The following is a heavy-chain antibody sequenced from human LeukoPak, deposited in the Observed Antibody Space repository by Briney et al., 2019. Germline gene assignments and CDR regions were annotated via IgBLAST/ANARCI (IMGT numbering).Heavy chain of an antibody. Sequence: GGSLRLSYAASGFTFSIYWMSWVRQAPGRGLEWVANIKQDGSEIYYVDSMKGRLTISRDNAKNSLYLQMNSLRAEDTAVYFCTRDFQGRYYYHMDVWGKGTTVTVSS. V-gene: IGHV3-7*01. CDR1: GFTFSIYW. CDR3: TRDFQGRYYYHMDV. CDR2: IKQDGSEI. J-gene: IGHJ6*03. D-gene: IGHD3-10*01.